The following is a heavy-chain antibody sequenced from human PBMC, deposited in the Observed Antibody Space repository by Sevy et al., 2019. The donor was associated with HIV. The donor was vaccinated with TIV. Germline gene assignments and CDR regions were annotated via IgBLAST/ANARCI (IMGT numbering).Heavy chain of an antibody. CDR1: GFTFSDYY. V-gene: IGHV3-11*01. J-gene: IGHJ4*02. Sequence: GGSLRLSCAASGFTFSDYYMSWIRQAPGKGLEWVSYISSSGSTIYYADSVKGRFTISRDNSRNILYLQMNSLRAEDTAVYYCAKSISADPVLYYFDYWGQGTLVTVSS. CDR2: ISSSGSTI. D-gene: IGHD3-9*01. CDR3: AKSISADPVLYYFDY.